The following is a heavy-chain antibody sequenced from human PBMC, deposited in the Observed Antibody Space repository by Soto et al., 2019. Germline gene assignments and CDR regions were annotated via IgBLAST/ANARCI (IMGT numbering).Heavy chain of an antibody. D-gene: IGHD6-19*01. J-gene: IGHJ3*01. Sequence: EVQLVESGGGLIQPGGSLRLYCAGSGFIVSSYYMSWVRQAPGKGLEWISVIYSGGSTYYADSVKGRFTISRDNSENTLYLQLNSLRAEDTAVYYCAKSGGNGWFADSFDVWGQGTMVTVSS. CDR2: IYSGGST. CDR3: AKSGGNGWFADSFDV. V-gene: IGHV3-53*01. CDR1: GFIVSSYY.